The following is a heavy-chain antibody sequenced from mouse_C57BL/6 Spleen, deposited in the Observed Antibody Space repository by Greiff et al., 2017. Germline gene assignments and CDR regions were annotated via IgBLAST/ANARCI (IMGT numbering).Heavy chain of an antibody. CDR3: AREGDYYCGRAFDY. J-gene: IGHJ3*01. D-gene: IGHD1-1*01. CDR2: IYPSDSET. V-gene: IGHV1-61*01. CDR1: GYTFTSYW. Sequence: QVQLQQPGAELVRPGASVKLSCKASGYTFTSYWMDWVKQRPGQGLEWIGNIYPSDSETHYNQKFKDKATLTVDKSSRTAYMQLSSLASEDSAVYYGAREGDYYCGRAFDYWGQGTLVTVSS.